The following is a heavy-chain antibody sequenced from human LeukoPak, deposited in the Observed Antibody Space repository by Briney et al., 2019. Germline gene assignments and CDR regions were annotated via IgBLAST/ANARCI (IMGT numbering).Heavy chain of an antibody. V-gene: IGHV4-59*01. CDR1: GGSISSYY. CDR3: ARVDGSYYGSGSYSYYGMDV. D-gene: IGHD3-10*01. Sequence: SETLSLTCTVSGGSISSYYWSWIRQPPGKGLEWIGYIYYSGSTNYNPSLKSRVTISVDTSKNQFSLKLSSVTAADTAVYYCARVDGSYYGSGSYSYYGMDVWGQGTTVTVSS. CDR2: IYYSGST. J-gene: IGHJ6*02.